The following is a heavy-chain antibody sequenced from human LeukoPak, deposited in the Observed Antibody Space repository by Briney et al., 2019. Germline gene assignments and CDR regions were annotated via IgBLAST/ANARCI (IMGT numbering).Heavy chain of an antibody. CDR3: ARDAGGSYKRAGSYMDV. J-gene: IGHJ6*03. D-gene: IGHD1-26*01. CDR1: GGSFSGYY. Sequence: SETLSLTCAVYGGSFSGYYWSWIRQSPVKGLEWIGEINRSGSTNYNPSLKGRVTISVDTSKNQFSLKVRSVTAADTAIYYCARDAGGSYKRAGSYMDVWGEGATVTISS. CDR2: INRSGST. V-gene: IGHV4-34*01.